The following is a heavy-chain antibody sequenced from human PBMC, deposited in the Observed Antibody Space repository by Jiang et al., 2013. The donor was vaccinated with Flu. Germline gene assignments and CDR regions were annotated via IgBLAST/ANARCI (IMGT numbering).Heavy chain of an antibody. Sequence: RSLRLSCAASGFTFSSYGMHWVRQAPGKGLEWVAVIWYDGSNKYYADSVKGRFTISRDNSKNTLYLQMNSLRAEDTAVYYCARDAQQLGYDYWGQGTLVTVSS. D-gene: IGHD6-13*01. CDR1: GFTFSSYG. CDR2: IWYDGSNK. V-gene: IGHV3-33*01. J-gene: IGHJ4*02. CDR3: ARDAQQLGYDY.